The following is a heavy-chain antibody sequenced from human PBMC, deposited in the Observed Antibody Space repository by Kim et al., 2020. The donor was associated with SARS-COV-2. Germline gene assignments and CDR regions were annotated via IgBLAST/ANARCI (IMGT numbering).Heavy chain of an antibody. J-gene: IGHJ4*02. Sequence: GGSLRLSCAASGFTFSSYAMSWVRQAPGKGLDWVSAISGSGARTYYADSVKGRFTISRDNSKNTVYLQMNSLRAEDTAVYYCAKDSGNEYGDQLDYWGQGTMVTVSS. CDR1: GFTFSSYA. CDR3: AKDSGNEYGDQLDY. CDR2: ISGSGART. V-gene: IGHV3-23*01. D-gene: IGHD4-17*01.